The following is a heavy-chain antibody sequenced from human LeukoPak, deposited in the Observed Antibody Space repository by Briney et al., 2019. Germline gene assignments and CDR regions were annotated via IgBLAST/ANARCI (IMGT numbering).Heavy chain of an antibody. D-gene: IGHD1-26*01. CDR2: ISGTGGST. V-gene: IGHV3-23*01. CDR1: GFTFSTYA. Sequence: GGSLRLSCAASGFTFSTYAMTWVRQAPGKGLEWVSLISGTGGSTYYADSVKGRFTISRDNSKNTLYLQMNSLRAEDTAVYYCAKDCEPLVGVHRWGDWFDPWGQGTLVTVSS. J-gene: IGHJ5*02. CDR3: AKDCEPLVGVHRWGDWFDP.